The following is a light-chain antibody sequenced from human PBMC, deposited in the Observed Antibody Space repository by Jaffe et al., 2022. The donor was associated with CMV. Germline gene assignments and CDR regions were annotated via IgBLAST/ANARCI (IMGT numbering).Light chain of an antibody. J-gene: IGLJ3*02. CDR2: KDS. CDR1: ALPKQY. CDR3: QSADSSGTSWV. Sequence: SYEVTQPPSVSVSPGQTARITCSGDALPKQYAYWYQQKPGQAPVLVIYKDSERPSGIPERFSGSSSGTTVTLTISGVQAEDEADYYCQSADSSGTSWVFGGGTKLTVL. V-gene: IGLV3-25*03.